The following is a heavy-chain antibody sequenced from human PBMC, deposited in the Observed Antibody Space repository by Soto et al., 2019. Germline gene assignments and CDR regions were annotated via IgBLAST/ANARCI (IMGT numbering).Heavy chain of an antibody. CDR1: GGTFSRHA. J-gene: IGHJ4*02. D-gene: IGHD3-22*01. Sequence: QVQLVQSGAEVRKPGSSVKVSCKASGGTFSRHAISWVRQAPGQGLEWMGGIIPIFGTANYAQKFQGRVTIVADESTRTAYMELNSLKSEDTAIYYCAGGWGYETSDYYYAYWGQGTLVIVSS. CDR3: AGGWGYETSDYYYAY. CDR2: IIPIFGTA. V-gene: IGHV1-69*01.